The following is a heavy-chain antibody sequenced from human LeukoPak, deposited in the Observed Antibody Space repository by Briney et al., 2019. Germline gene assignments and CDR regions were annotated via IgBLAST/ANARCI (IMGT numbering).Heavy chain of an antibody. CDR1: GGSVRSSSYY. J-gene: IGHJ6*03. CDR3: ARTSDYYYYMDV. V-gene: IGHV4-39*01. D-gene: IGHD3-10*01. Sequence: SETLSLTCTVSGGSVRSSSYYWGWIRQPPWKGLEWIGNLYYLGSTYYNPSLTSRVTISLDTSENQFSLRLTSVTAADTAVYYCARTSDYYYYMDVWGKGTTVTISS. CDR2: LYYLGST.